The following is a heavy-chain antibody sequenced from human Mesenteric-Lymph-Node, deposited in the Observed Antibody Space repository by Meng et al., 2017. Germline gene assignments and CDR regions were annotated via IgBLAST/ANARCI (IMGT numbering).Heavy chain of an antibody. V-gene: IGHV4-30-4*01. CDR1: GGSISSGDYY. D-gene: IGHD1-14*01. CDR2: IYHSGST. J-gene: IGHJ4*02. Sequence: QVQLQESGPGLVKPSQTLSLTCTVSGGSISSGDYYWSWIRQPPGKGLEWIGYIYHSGSTYYSPSLKSRVVMSVDTSKNQFSLRLSSVTAADTAIYYCARDSEPGYYFDYWGQGIPVTVSS. CDR3: ARDSEPGYYFDY.